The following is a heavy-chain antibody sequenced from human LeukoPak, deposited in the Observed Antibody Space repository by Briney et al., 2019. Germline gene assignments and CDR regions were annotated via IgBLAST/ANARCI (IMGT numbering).Heavy chain of an antibody. J-gene: IGHJ4*02. CDR3: AKAAGRGYNYGDYFDY. V-gene: IGHV3-23*01. Sequence: GGSLRPSCAASGFTFSSHAMSWVRQAPGKGLEWVSAISGSGGSTYYADSVKGRFTISRDNSKNTLYLQMNSLRAEDTAVYYCAKAAGRGYNYGDYFDYWGQGTLVTVSS. CDR2: ISGSGGST. CDR1: GFTFSSHA. D-gene: IGHD5-18*01.